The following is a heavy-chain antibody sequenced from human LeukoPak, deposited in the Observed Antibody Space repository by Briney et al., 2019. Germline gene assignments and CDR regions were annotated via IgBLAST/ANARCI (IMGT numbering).Heavy chain of an antibody. Sequence: GGSLRLSCAACGFTFSDYGMSWVRQAPGKGLGWVSYISSGGSTIYYADSVKGRFTISRDNAKNSLDLEMNSLRDEDTAVYYCARRMSSGSNPFDYWGQGTLVTVSS. V-gene: IGHV3-11*01. CDR2: ISSGGSTI. J-gene: IGHJ4*02. CDR1: GFTFSDYG. CDR3: ARRMSSGSNPFDY. D-gene: IGHD1-26*01.